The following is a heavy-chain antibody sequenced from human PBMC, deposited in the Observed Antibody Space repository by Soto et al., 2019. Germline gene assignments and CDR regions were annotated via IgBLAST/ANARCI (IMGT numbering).Heavy chain of an antibody. CDR2: TSNSGST. CDR1: GGSITSSGYY. J-gene: IGHJ4*02. CDR3: ARGGGSTKVDY. D-gene: IGHD2-2*01. V-gene: IGHV4-31*03. Sequence: QVQLQESGPGLVKPSQTLSLTCTVSGGSITSSGYYWSWIRQHPGEGLEWIGFTSNSGSTSYNPSLKSRVTIPADASSNQFSLNLTSVTAADTAVYYCARGGGSTKVDYWGQGTLVTVSP.